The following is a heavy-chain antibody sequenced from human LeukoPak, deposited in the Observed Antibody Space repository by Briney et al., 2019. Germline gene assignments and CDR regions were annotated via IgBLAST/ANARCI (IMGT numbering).Heavy chain of an antibody. CDR3: ARAKRWAYYYYGMDV. J-gene: IGHJ6*02. V-gene: IGHV4-34*01. D-gene: IGHD5-24*01. CDR2: INHSGST. CDR1: GGSFSGYY. Sequence: PSETLSLTCAVYGGSFSGYYWSWIRQPPGKGLEWIGEINHSGSTNYNPSLKSRVTISVDTSKNQFSLKLSSVTAADTAVYYCARAKRWAYYYYGMDVWGQGTTVTVSS.